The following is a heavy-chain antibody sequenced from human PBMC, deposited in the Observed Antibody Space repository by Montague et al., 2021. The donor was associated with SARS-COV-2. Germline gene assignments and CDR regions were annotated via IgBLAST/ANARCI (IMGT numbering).Heavy chain of an antibody. V-gene: IGHV4-39*07. CDR2: IYHTGIT. CDR3: VRVAWFGELSLADY. Sequence: SDTLSLTRTVAGDSISSTVYYWGWMRQPPGKRLEWIGTIYHTGITHYNPSLKSRVTLSVDTSKNQLSLNVTSVTAADTAVYFCVRVAWFGELSLADYWGQGTLVAVSS. J-gene: IGHJ4*02. CDR1: GDSISSTVYY. D-gene: IGHD3-10*01.